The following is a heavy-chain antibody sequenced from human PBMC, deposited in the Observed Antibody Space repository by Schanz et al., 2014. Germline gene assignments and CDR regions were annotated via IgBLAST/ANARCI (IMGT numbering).Heavy chain of an antibody. CDR3: ARGRGFYDY. CDR1: GGTFSSFG. J-gene: IGHJ4*02. CDR2: IIPVLAIA. D-gene: IGHD3-10*01. Sequence: VQLEQSGAEVKKPGSSVKVSCKASGGTFSSFGINWVRQAPGQGLEWMGRIIPVLAIADYAQKFQGRVTITADKSTFTAYMDVSSLRSEDTAVHYCARGRGFYDYWGQGTLVTVSS. V-gene: IGHV1-69*02.